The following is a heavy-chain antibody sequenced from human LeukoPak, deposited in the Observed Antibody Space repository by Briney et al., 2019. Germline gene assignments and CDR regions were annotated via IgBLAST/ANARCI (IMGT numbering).Heavy chain of an antibody. CDR1: GFTFSSYG. V-gene: IGHV3-30*18. D-gene: IGHD3-22*01. CDR3: AKAPGYYDSSGRVGVYFDY. CDR2: ISYDGSNK. Sequence: GGSLRLSCAASGFTFSSYGMHWVRQAPGKGLEWVAVISYDGSNKYYADSVKGRFTISRDNSKNTLYLQMNSLRAEDTAVYYCAKAPGYYDSSGRVGVYFDYWGQGTLVTVSS. J-gene: IGHJ4*02.